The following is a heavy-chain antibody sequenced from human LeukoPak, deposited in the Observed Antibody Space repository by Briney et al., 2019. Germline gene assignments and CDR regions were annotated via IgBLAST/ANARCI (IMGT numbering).Heavy chain of an antibody. CDR1: GRSFSGYY. CDR2: VNHSGST. D-gene: IGHD3-10*01. Sequence: SETLSLTCAVYGRSFSGYYWSWVRQPPGKGLEWMGEVNHSGSTSYNPSLKSRVTISADTSKNQFSLRMTSLTAADTAVYYCARGIRGVIITTNYYNMDVWGPGTTVTVSS. V-gene: IGHV4-34*01. CDR3: ARGIRGVIITTNYYNMDV. J-gene: IGHJ6*03.